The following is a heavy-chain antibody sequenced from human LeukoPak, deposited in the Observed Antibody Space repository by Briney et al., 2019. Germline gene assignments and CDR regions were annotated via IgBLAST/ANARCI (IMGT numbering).Heavy chain of an antibody. D-gene: IGHD5-18*01. CDR3: ARIVDTAMVSKGYYFDY. J-gene: IGHJ4*02. CDR1: GGSISSYY. CDR2: IYYSGST. V-gene: IGHV4-59*01. Sequence: SETLSLTCTVSGGSISSYYWSWIRQPPGKGLELIGYIYYSGSTNYNPSLKSRVTISVDTSKNQFSLKLSSVTAADTSVYYCARIVDTAMVSKGYYFDYWGQGTLVTVSS.